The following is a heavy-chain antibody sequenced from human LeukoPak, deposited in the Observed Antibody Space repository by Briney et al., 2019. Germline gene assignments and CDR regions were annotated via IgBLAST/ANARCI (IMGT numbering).Heavy chain of an antibody. Sequence: GSLRLSCAASGFTFSTYGMSWVRQAPGKGLEWVSVIYSGGSTYYADSVKGRFTISRDNSKNTLYLQMNSLRAEDTAVYYCARITMVRGVSVEDYWGQGTLVTVSS. CDR1: GFTFSTYG. V-gene: IGHV3-66*01. D-gene: IGHD3-10*01. CDR3: ARITMVRGVSVEDY. CDR2: IYSGGST. J-gene: IGHJ4*02.